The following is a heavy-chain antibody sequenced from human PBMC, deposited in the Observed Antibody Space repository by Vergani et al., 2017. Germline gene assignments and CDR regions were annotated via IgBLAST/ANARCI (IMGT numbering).Heavy chain of an antibody. CDR3: ARHSTVEWLVKLGWIDP. V-gene: IGHV4-39*01. CDR2: IYYSGST. D-gene: IGHD6-19*01. Sequence: QLQLQESGPGLVKPSATLSLTCSVSGASLRSSNYYWGWIRQPPGNGLEWIASIYYSGSTYYNPSLKSRVTISVDTSKNQFYLKLSSVTAADTAVYFCARHSTVEWLVKLGWIDPWGQGILVTVSS. CDR1: GASLRSSNYY. J-gene: IGHJ5*02.